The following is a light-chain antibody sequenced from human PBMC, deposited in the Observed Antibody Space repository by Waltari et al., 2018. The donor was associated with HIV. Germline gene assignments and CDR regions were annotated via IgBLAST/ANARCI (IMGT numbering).Light chain of an antibody. CDR3: SSYGGSANLL. J-gene: IGLJ2*01. CDR2: DVS. V-gene: IGLV2-8*01. CDR1: SSDIGGYTY. Sequence: QSALTQPPSASGSPGQSVTISCTGTSSDIGGYTYVSWYQQYPGKAPKLMIVDVSRRPSGVPDRFSGSKSANTASLTESVRQAEDEADYYCSSYGGSANLLFGGGTKLTVL.